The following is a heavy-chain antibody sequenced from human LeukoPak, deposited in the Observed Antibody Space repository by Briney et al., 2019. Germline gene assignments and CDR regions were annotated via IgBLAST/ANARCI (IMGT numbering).Heavy chain of an antibody. CDR1: GGSISSSY. CDR3: ARAVKHDYGGNEYFQH. Sequence: PSETLSLTCTVPGGSISSSYWSWIRQPPRKGLEWIGYLYYSGSANYNPSLKSRVTISVDTSKNQFSLKLSSVTAADTAVYYCARAVKHDYGGNEYFQHWGQGTLVTVSS. D-gene: IGHD4-23*01. J-gene: IGHJ1*01. CDR2: LYYSGSA. V-gene: IGHV4-59*01.